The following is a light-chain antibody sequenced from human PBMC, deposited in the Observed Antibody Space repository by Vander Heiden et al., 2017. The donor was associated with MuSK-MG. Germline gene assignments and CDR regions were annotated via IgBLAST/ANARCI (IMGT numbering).Light chain of an antibody. J-gene: IGKJ1*01. Sequence: DIQMTQSPSTLSASVGDRVTITCRASQSISNWLAWYQQKPGKAPNLLIYKASSLESGVPSRFSGSGYGTEFTLTISSLQPDDFAPYYCQQYDSYSPWTFGQGTKVENK. V-gene: IGKV1-5*03. CDR3: QQYDSYSPWT. CDR1: QSISNW. CDR2: KAS.